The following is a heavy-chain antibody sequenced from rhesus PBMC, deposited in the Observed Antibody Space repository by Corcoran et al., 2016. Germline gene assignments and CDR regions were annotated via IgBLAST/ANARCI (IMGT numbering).Heavy chain of an antibody. D-gene: IGHD6-25*01. J-gene: IGHJ6*01. CDR1: GYSFTSYW. CDR2: IDPSDSDT. CDR3: AKESIAAAAYYYGLDS. Sequence: EVQLVQSGAEVKRPGESLKISCKTSGYSFTSYWISWVRQMPGKGLDWMGAIDPSDSDTIYSPSFQGQVTNSADKSSSTAYLQWSSLKASDTATYYCAKESIAAAAYYYGLDSWGQGVVVTVSS. V-gene: IGHV5-2*01.